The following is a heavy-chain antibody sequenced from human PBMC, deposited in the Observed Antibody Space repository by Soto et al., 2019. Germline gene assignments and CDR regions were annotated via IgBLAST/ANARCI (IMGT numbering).Heavy chain of an antibody. CDR1: GFTFSSYW. J-gene: IGHJ4*02. Sequence: GSLRLSCAASGFTFSSYWMHWVRQAPGKGLVWVSRINSDGSSTSYADSVKGRFTISRDNAKNTLYLQMGSLRAEDMAVYYCARGGSDYYFDYWGQGTLVTVSS. CDR3: ARGGSDYYFDY. D-gene: IGHD2-21*02. V-gene: IGHV3-74*01. CDR2: INSDGSST.